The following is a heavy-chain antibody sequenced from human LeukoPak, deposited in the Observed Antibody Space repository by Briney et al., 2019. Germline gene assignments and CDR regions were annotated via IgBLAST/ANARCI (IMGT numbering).Heavy chain of an antibody. J-gene: IGHJ4*02. CDR2: ISSSSSYI. CDR1: GFTFSSYS. CDR3: AREATVLTDY. Sequence: GGSLRLSCAASGFTFSSYSMSWVRQAPGEGLEWVSSISSSSSYIYYADSVKGRFTISRDNAKNSLYLQMNSLRVEDTAVYYCAREATVLTDYWGQGTQVTVSS. D-gene: IGHD1-14*01. V-gene: IGHV3-21*01.